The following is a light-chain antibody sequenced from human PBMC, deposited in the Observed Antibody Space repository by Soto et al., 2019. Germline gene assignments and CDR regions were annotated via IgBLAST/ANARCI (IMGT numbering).Light chain of an antibody. CDR1: SSDVGGYNY. CDR2: DVS. CDR3: SSYTSSSTLV. Sequence: QSVLXQPASVSGSPVQSITISCTGTSSDVGGYNYVSWYQQHPGKAPKLMIYDVSNRPSGVSNRFSGSKSGNTASLTISGLQAEDEADYYCSSYTSSSTLVFGTGTKVTVL. J-gene: IGLJ1*01. V-gene: IGLV2-14*03.